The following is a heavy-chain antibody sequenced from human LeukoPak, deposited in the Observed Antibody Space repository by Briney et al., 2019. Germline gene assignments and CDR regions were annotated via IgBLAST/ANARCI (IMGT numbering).Heavy chain of an antibody. CDR2: ISGSGGST. V-gene: IGHV3-23*01. Sequence: GGSLRLSCAASGFTFSSYAMSWVRQAPGKGLEWVSAISGSGGSTYYADSVKGRFTISRDNSKNTLYLQMNSLRAEDTAVYYCAKDWWSSRGYSGYDTAGLYYFDYWGQGTLVTVSS. CDR3: AKDWWSSRGYSGYDTAGLYYFDY. D-gene: IGHD5-12*01. CDR1: GFTFSSYA. J-gene: IGHJ4*02.